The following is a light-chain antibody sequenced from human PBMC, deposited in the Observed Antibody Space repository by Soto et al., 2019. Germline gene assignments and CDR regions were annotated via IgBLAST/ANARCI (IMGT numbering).Light chain of an antibody. Sequence: QSVLTQPPSASGTPEQRVTVSCSGTYSNIGINDVHWYRQLSGTAPQILIYDTSQRATGVPDRFSGSRSGTSASLVISGLQTEDEADYHCAAWDDSLNGPAFGGGTKVTVL. CDR1: YSNIGIND. CDR3: AAWDDSLNGPA. J-gene: IGLJ2*01. CDR2: DTS. V-gene: IGLV1-44*01.